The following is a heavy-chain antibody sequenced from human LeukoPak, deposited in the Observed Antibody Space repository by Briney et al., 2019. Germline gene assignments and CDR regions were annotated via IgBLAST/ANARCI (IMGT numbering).Heavy chain of an antibody. D-gene: IGHD7-27*01. CDR3: ARDRNIYDSDWGNWFDP. CDR1: GFTFSSYW. J-gene: IGHJ5*02. Sequence: PGGPLRLSCAASGFTFSSYWMHWVRQSPGKALVWVSRIVSGGGGTTYADSVKARVTISRHNAKNTLYLQMDSLRAEDTAVYYCARDRNIYDSDWGNWFDPWGQGTLVTVSS. CDR2: IVSGGGGT. V-gene: IGHV3-74*01.